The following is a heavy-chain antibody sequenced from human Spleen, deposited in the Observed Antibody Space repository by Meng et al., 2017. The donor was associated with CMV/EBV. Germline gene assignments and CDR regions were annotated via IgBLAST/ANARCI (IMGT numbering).Heavy chain of an antibody. Sequence: GFSLRTSGVGVGWLRQPPGRALEWLALIYWDDDKRYSPSLKSRLTITKDTSKNQVVLTMTNMDPVDTATYYCALQPYYYDSSGYSDYWGQGTLVTVSS. CDR1: GFSLRTSGVG. J-gene: IGHJ4*02. V-gene: IGHV2-5*02. CDR3: ALQPYYYDSSGYSDY. CDR2: IYWDDDK. D-gene: IGHD3-22*01.